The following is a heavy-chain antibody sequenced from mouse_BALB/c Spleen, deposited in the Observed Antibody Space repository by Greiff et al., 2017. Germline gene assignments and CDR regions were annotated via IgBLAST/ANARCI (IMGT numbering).Heavy chain of an antibody. CDR2: ILPGSGST. V-gene: IGHV1-9*01. D-gene: IGHD2-3*01. CDR1: GYTFSSYW. J-gene: IGHJ2*01. Sequence: VQLVESGAELMKPGASVKISCKATGYTFSSYWIEWVKQRPGHGLEWIGEILPGSGSTNYNEKFKGKATFTADTSSNTAYMQLSSLTSEDSAVYYCARGGYYGGFDYWGQGTTLTVSS. CDR3: ARGGYYGGFDY.